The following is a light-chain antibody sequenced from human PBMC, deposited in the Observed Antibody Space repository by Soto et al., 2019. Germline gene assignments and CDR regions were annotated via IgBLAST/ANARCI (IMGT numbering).Light chain of an antibody. CDR3: QQYNTWPPIT. V-gene: IGKV3-15*01. Sequence: EIVMTQSPATLSVSPGERASLSCRASQSISRNLAWYQQSPGQAPRLLIYAASTRATGIPARFSGSGSGTEFTLTISSLQSEDFAVYYCQQYNTWPPITFGQGTRLEIK. CDR2: AAS. J-gene: IGKJ5*01. CDR1: QSISRN.